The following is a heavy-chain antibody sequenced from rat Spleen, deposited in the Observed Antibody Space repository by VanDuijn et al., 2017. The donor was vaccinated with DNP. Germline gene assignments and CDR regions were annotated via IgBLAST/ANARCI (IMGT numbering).Heavy chain of an antibody. J-gene: IGHJ2*01. V-gene: IGHV5-7*01. D-gene: IGHD2-1*01. CDR2: ISYDGSTT. CDR3: ATHLHTYLGSYFDY. Sequence: EVQLVGSGGGLVQPGRSLKLSCAASGFTFSDYNMAWVRPAPKKGLEWVATISYDGSTTYYRDSMKGRFTVSRDNAKTTLYLQMDSLRSEDTATYYCATHLHTYLGSYFDYWGQGVMVTVSS. CDR1: GFTFSDYN.